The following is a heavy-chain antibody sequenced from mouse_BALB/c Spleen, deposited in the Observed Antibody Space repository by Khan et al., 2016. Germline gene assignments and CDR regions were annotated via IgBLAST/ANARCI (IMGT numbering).Heavy chain of an antibody. CDR2: INPDSYTI. D-gene: IGHD1-1*01. Sequence: EVKLLESGGGLVHPGGSLKLSCAASGFDFSRYWMSWVRQAPGKGLEWIGEINPDSYTINYTPYLKDKFIISRDNAKNTLYLQMSKVRSEDTALYYGARAWYYGYLAYWGQGTLVTVSA. J-gene: IGHJ3*01. CDR1: GFDFSRYW. V-gene: IGHV4-1*02. CDR3: ARAWYYGYLAY.